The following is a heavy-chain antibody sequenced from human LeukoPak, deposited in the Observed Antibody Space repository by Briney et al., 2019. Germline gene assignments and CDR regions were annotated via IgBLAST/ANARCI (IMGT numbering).Heavy chain of an antibody. CDR1: GGSISSSSYY. J-gene: IGHJ4*02. D-gene: IGHD6-13*01. V-gene: IGHV4-39*01. Sequence: PSETLSLTCTVSGGSISSSSYYWGWICQPPGKGLEWIGSIYYSGSAYYSPSLKSRVTISIDTSKNQFSLKLTSVTAADTAVYYCARYSSSWYYFDNWGQGTLVTVSS. CDR2: IYYSGSA. CDR3: ARYSSSWYYFDN.